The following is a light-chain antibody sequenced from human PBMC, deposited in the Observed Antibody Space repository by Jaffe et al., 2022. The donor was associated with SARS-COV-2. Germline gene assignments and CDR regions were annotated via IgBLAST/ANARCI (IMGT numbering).Light chain of an antibody. CDR3: GADHGSGSNFVLQV. J-gene: IGLJ3*02. CDR2: VGTGGIVG. Sequence: QPVLTQPPSASASLGASVTLTCTLSSGYSNYKVDWYQQRPGKGPRFVMRVGTGGIVGSKGDGIPDRFSVLGSGLNRYLTIKNIQEEDESDYHCGADHGSGSNFVLQVFGGGTKLTVL. CDR1: SGYSNYK. V-gene: IGLV9-49*01.